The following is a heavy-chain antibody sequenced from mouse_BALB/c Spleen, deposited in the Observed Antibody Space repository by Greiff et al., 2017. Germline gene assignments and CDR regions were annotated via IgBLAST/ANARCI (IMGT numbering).Heavy chain of an antibody. V-gene: IGHV1-7*01. CDR1: GYTFTSYW. D-gene: IGHD1-1*01. CDR3: ARWGYGSRKEWYLDD. Sequence: QVQLKQSGAELAKPGASVKMSCKASGYTFTSYWMHWVKQRPGQGLEWIGYINPSTGYTEYNQKFKDKATLTADKSSSTAYMQLSSLTSEDSAVYYCARWGYGSRKEWYLDDWGEGTTVTVSS. J-gene: IGHJ1*01. CDR2: INPSTGYT.